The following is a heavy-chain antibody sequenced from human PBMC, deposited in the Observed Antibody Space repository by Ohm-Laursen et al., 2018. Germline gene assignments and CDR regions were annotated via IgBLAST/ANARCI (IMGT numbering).Heavy chain of an antibody. J-gene: IGHJ3*02. CDR1: GGSFSGYY. D-gene: IGHD5-24*01. CDR2: INHSGST. V-gene: IGHV4-34*01. Sequence: GTLSLTCAVYGGSFSGYYWSWIRQPPGKGLEWIGEINHSGSTNYNPSLKSRVTISLDTSKNQFSLKLSSVTAADTAVYYCARYSPVEMIIRGAFDIWGQGAMVTVSS. CDR3: ARYSPVEMIIRGAFDI.